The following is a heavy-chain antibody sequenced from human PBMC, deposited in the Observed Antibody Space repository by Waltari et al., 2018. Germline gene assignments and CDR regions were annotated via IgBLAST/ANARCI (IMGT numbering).Heavy chain of an antibody. CDR3: AGDAVEMATPRYYYGMDV. J-gene: IGHJ6*02. V-gene: IGHV1-69*12. CDR1: GGTFSSYA. Sequence: QVQLVQSGAAVKKPGSSVKVSCKASGGTFSSYAISWVRQAPGQGLEWMGGIIRMFGTANYTQKFQGRVTSTADESTSTAYMELSSLRSEDTAVYDCAGDAVEMATPRYYYGMDVWGQGTTVTVSS. CDR2: IIRMFGTA. D-gene: IGHD5-12*01.